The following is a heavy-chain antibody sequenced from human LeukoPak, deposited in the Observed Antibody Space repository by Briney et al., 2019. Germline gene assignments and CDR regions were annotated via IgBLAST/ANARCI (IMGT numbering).Heavy chain of an antibody. CDR1: GYTFTSYD. V-gene: IGHV1-8*01. D-gene: IGHD6-13*01. CDR3: ARAPLAAAGDEVDY. CDR2: MNPNSGNT. Sequence: ASVKVSCKASGYTFTSYDINWVRQATGQGLEWMGWMNPNSGNTGYAQKFQGRVTMTRNTSISTAYMELSSLRSEDTAVYYCARAPLAAAGDEVDYWGQGTLVTVSS. J-gene: IGHJ4*02.